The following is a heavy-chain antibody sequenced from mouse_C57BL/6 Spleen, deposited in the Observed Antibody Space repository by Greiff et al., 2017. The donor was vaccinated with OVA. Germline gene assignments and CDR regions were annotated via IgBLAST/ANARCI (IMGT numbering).Heavy chain of an antibody. Sequence: VQLQESGAELVRPGTSVKVSCKASGYAFTNYLIEWVKQRPGQGLEWIGVINPGSGGTNYNEKFKGKATLTADKSSSTAYIQLSSLASQDSEVYVCAREGCGNPRLFAYWGQGTLVTVSA. CDR2: INPGSGGT. CDR1: GYAFTNYL. D-gene: IGHD2-1*01. J-gene: IGHJ3*01. V-gene: IGHV1-54*01. CDR3: AREGCGNPRLFAY.